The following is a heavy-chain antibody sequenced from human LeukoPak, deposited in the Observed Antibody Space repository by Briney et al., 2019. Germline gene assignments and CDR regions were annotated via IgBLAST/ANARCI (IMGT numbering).Heavy chain of an antibody. CDR2: MNPDSGNT. CDR3: ARTDLRGPDDAFDI. Sequence: ASVKVSCKASGYTLTSYDINWVRQATGQGLEWMGWMNPDSGNTGYAQKFQGRVTITRNTSISTAYMELSSLRSEDTAVYYCARTDLRGPDDAFDIWGQGTMVTVSS. J-gene: IGHJ3*02. V-gene: IGHV1-8*03. D-gene: IGHD2-2*01. CDR1: GYTLTSYD.